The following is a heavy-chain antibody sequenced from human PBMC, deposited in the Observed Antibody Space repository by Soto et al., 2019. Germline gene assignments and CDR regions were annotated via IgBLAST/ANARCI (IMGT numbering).Heavy chain of an antibody. J-gene: IGHJ5*02. CDR1: GGSISSSSYY. V-gene: IGHV4-39*01. CDR3: ARHGIVLMTARGVHINWFDP. CDR2: IYYSGST. Sequence: QLQLQESGPGLVKPSETLSLTCTVSGGSISSSSYYWGWIRQPPGKGLEWIESIYYSGSTYYNPSLKSRVNISVDTSKNKFALQMSSVTAADTAVYYCARHGIVLMTARGVHINWFDPWGQGTLVTVSS. D-gene: IGHD2-8*01.